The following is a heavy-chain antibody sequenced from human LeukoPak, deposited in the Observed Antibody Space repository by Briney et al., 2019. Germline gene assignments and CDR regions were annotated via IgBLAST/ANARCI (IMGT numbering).Heavy chain of an antibody. CDR1: RFTSSSDA. Sequence: GGSLRLSCAASRFTSSSDAMSCVRQAPGGGLEWVSAISGSGGSPYYADSVKGRFTISRDNPKNTLYLQMNSLRAEDTALYYCAKDQSGSGRYLAAIYYYYGMDVWGQGTTVTVSS. CDR2: ISGSGGSP. D-gene: IGHD3-10*01. CDR3: AKDQSGSGRYLAAIYYYYGMDV. V-gene: IGHV3-23*01. J-gene: IGHJ6*02.